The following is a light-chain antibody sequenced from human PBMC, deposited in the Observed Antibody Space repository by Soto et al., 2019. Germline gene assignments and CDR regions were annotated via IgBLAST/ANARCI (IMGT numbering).Light chain of an antibody. J-gene: IGKJ1*01. CDR1: QSICSRC. CDR3: QHYGTTTWT. CDR2: GAS. Sequence: ETVLTQSPGTLSLSPGERVTLSCRASQSICSRCLAWYQQKPGQSPRLLIYGASSRATGIPDRFSGSGSGTDFTLTISRLEPEDFAVYYCQHYGTTTWTFGQGTKVGIK. V-gene: IGKV3-20*01.